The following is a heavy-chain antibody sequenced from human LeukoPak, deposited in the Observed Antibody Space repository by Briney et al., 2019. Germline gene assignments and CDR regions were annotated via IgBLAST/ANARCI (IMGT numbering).Heavy chain of an antibody. Sequence: GGSLRLSCAASGFTFSSYSMNWVRQAPGKGLEWVAVISYDGSNKYYADSVKGRFTISRDNSKNTLYLQMNSLRAEDTAVYYCARVRKLLWFGELSGDAYYFDYWGQGTLVTVSS. J-gene: IGHJ4*02. V-gene: IGHV3-30*03. CDR1: GFTFSSYS. CDR3: ARVRKLLWFGELSGDAYYFDY. CDR2: ISYDGSNK. D-gene: IGHD3-10*01.